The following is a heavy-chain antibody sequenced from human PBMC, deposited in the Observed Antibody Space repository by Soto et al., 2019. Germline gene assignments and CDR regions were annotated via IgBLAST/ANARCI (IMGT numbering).Heavy chain of an antibody. J-gene: IGHJ4*02. Sequence: QVHLVQSGAAVKKPGASVKVSCPGSGYAFTTYGITWVRQAPGQGLEWMGWISAHNGNTNYAQKLQGRVTVTRDTSTSTAYMELRSLRYDDTAVYYCARGRYGDYWGQGALVTVSS. CDR3: ARGRYGDY. CDR1: GYAFTTYG. CDR2: ISAHNGNT. V-gene: IGHV1-18*01. D-gene: IGHD1-1*01.